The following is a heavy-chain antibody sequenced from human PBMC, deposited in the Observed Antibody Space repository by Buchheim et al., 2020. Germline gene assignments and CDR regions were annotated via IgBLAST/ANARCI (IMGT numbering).Heavy chain of an antibody. J-gene: IGHJ1*01. V-gene: IGHV3-23*01. Sequence: EVQLLESGGGLVQPGGSLRLSCAASGFTFSSYAMSWVRQAPGKGLEWVSAISGSGGSTYYADSVKGRFTISRDNSKNTLYLQMNSLRAEDTAVYYCAKDHRVSRITMIVFEAVQHWGQGTL. CDR1: GFTFSSYA. D-gene: IGHD3-22*01. CDR2: ISGSGGST. CDR3: AKDHRVSRITMIVFEAVQH.